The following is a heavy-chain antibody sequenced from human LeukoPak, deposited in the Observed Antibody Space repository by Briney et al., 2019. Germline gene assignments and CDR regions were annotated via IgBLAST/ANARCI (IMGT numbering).Heavy chain of an antibody. D-gene: IGHD3-10*01. CDR1: GFTFSSYA. CDR2: ISGSGGST. Sequence: GGSLRLSCAASGFTFSSYAMSWVRQAPGKGLEWVSGISGSGGSTYYADSVKGRFTISRDNSKNTLYLQVDSLRAEDTAIYHCAKDPYNSILYRLGDWGQGTLVTVSS. V-gene: IGHV3-23*01. J-gene: IGHJ4*02. CDR3: AKDPYNSILYRLGD.